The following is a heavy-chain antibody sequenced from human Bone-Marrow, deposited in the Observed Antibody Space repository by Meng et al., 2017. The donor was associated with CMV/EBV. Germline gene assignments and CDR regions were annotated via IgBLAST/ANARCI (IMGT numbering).Heavy chain of an antibody. D-gene: IGHD2-2*01. J-gene: IGHJ6*01. CDR3: ARDPLGYCSSTSLCV. CDR1: GGSISSSSYY. V-gene: IGHV4-39*07. CDR2: IYYSGST. Sequence: GSLRLSCTVSGGSISSSSYYWGWIRQPPGKGLEWIGSIYYSGSTYYNPSLKSRVTISVDTSKNQFSLKLISVTAADTAVYYCARDPLGYCSSTSLCVWGQGNTVTGAS.